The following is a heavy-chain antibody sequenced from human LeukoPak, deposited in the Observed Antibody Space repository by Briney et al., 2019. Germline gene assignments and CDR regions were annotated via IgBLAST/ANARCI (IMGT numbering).Heavy chain of an antibody. CDR1: RGSFSGYH. CDR2: INDRGHT. V-gene: IGHV4-34*01. J-gene: IGHJ4*02. CDR3: ARDPTTVVTLPYYFDF. Sequence: SETLSLTCAVHRGSFSGYHWNWIRQSPEKGLEWIGEINDRGHTNYNPSLKSRVTISVDTSKKQFSLRLSSVTAADTAVYYCARDPTTVVTLPYYFDFWGQGTLVAVSS. D-gene: IGHD4-23*01.